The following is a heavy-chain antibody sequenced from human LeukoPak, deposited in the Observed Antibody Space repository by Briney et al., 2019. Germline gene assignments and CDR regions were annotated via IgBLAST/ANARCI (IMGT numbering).Heavy chain of an antibody. V-gene: IGHV3-64D*09. J-gene: IGHJ4*02. D-gene: IGHD1-1*01. Sequence: GGSLRLSCSPSGFTPSVYATGWVPQAPGKGLEYVSAISSSGGSTYYADSVKGRFTISRDNSKNTLYLQMSSLRAEDTPVYYCVGGERVPRSPFDYWGQGTLVTVSS. CDR1: GFTPSVYA. CDR2: ISSSGGST. CDR3: VGGERVPRSPFDY.